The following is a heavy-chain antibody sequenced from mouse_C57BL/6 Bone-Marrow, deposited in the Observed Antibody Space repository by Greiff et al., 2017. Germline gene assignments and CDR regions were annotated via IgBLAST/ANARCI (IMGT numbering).Heavy chain of an antibody. J-gene: IGHJ4*01. CDR2: INPNYGTT. CDR3: ARGYDYDYAMDY. V-gene: IGHV1-39*01. D-gene: IGHD2-4*01. CDR1: GYSFTDYN. Sequence: EVQLKESGPELVKPGASVKISCKASGYSFTDYNMNWVKQSNGKSLEWIGVINPNYGTTSYNQKFKGKATLTVDQSSSTAYLQLNSLTSEDSAVYYCARGYDYDYAMDYWGQGTSVTVSA.